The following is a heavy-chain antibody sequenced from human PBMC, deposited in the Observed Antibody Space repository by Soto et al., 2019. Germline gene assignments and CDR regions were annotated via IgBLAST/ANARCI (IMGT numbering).Heavy chain of an antibody. CDR1: GYTFTSYG. CDR3: ARVVEVVTTAPRYYYMDV. J-gene: IGHJ6*03. D-gene: IGHD4-4*01. CDR2: ISAYNGNT. V-gene: IGHV1-18*01. Sequence: ASVKVSCKASGYTFTSYGISWVRQAPGQGLEWMGWISAYNGNTNYAQKIQGRVTMTTDTSTSTAYMELRSLRSDDTAVYYCARVVEVVTTAPRYYYMDVWGKGTTVTVSS.